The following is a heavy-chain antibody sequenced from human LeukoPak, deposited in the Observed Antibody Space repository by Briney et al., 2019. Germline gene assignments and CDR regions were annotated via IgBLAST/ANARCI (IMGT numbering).Heavy chain of an antibody. V-gene: IGHV3-33*08. Sequence: GGSLRLSCAASGFTFSNYAMSWVRQAPGKGLEWVAVIWSDGSEKRYADSVKGRFTISRDNSKSTLYLQMNSLRAEDTAVYYCVSGSDTSGYYFYWGQGTLVTVSS. CDR3: VSGSDTSGYYFY. D-gene: IGHD3-22*01. CDR2: IWSDGSEK. J-gene: IGHJ4*02. CDR1: GFTFSNYA.